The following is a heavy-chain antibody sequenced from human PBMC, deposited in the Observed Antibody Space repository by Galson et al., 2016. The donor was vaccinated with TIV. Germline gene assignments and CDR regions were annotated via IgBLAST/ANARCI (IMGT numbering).Heavy chain of an antibody. D-gene: IGHD7-27*01. CDR1: GFPFTSYW. Sequence: SLRLSCAASGFPFTSYWMHWFRQDPRKGLLWVSRMSGDGSDIGYADSVRGRFTISRDNAKNTLYLQMNSLQVDDTAIYYCARDIHWGSSDHWGQGVRVTVAS. V-gene: IGHV3-74*01. J-gene: IGHJ5*02. CDR2: MSGDGSDI. CDR3: ARDIHWGSSDH.